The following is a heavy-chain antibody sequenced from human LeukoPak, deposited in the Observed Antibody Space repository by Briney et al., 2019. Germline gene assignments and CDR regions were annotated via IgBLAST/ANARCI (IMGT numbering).Heavy chain of an antibody. V-gene: IGHV1-46*01. Sequence: WASVKVSCKASGYTFTSYYMHWVRQAPGQGLEWMGIINPSGGSTSYAQKFQGRVTMTRDMSTSTVYMELSSLRPEDTAVYYCARAPLYYYDSSGSGAFDIWGQGTMVTVSS. J-gene: IGHJ3*02. CDR2: INPSGGST. D-gene: IGHD3-22*01. CDR3: ARAPLYYYDSSGSGAFDI. CDR1: GYTFTSYY.